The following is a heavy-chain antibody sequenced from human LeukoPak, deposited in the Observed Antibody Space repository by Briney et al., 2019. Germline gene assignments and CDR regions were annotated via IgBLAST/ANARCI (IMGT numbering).Heavy chain of an antibody. J-gene: IGHJ6*03. V-gene: IGHV3-23*01. CDR2: ISGSGGHT. D-gene: IGHD5-24*01. CDR3: AKGGEATMRDGYNYYYYYMEV. Sequence: GGSLRLSCATSGITLSSHAMSWVRQAPGKGLEWVSLISGSGGHTYYGDSVKGRFTISRDNSKNTFYLQMNSLRAVDTAVYYCAKGGEATMRDGYNYYYYYMEVWGKGTTVTVSS. CDR1: GITLSSHA.